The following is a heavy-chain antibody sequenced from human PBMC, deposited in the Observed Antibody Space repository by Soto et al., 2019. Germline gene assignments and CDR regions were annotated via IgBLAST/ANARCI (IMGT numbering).Heavy chain of an antibody. V-gene: IGHV3-23*01. D-gene: IGHD3-3*01. CDR2: ISGSGGST. J-gene: IGHJ6*02. CDR1: GFTFSSYA. CDR3: AKAEWLVTDGMDV. Sequence: GGSLRLSCAASGFTFSSYAMSWVRQAPGKGLEWVSAISGSGGSTYYADSVRGRFTISRDNSKNTLYLQMNSLRAEDTAVYYCAKAEWLVTDGMDVWGQGTPVTVYS.